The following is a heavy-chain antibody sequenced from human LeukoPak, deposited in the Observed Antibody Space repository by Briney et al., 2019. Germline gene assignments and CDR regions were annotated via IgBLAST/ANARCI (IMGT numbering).Heavy chain of an antibody. CDR3: TRDRGTYNWFDP. CDR2: IDKKDNLYAT. CDR1: GFTFSGSA. D-gene: IGHD2-15*01. Sequence: PGGSLKLSCAASGFTFSGSAVHWVRQSSGKGLEWVGHIDKKDNLYATAYAESVKGRFTISRDDSKDTAFLHMDSLKTEDTALYYCTRDRGTYNWFDPWGQGTLSPSPQ. V-gene: IGHV3-73*01. J-gene: IGHJ5*02.